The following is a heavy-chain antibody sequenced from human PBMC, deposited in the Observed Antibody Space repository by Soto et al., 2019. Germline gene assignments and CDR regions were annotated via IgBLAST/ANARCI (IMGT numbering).Heavy chain of an antibody. Sequence: EVQLVESGGGLVQPGGSLRLSCAASGFTFSTYWMTWVRQPPGKGLEWVANINQDGSVQNYVDSVKGRFTISRDNAKNSLYLQMNSLRAEDAAVYYCARDLSPTYSTYWVEAFDFWGQGTMVTVSS. CDR2: INQDGSVQ. V-gene: IGHV3-7*05. J-gene: IGHJ3*01. CDR1: GFTFSTYW. D-gene: IGHD2-21*01. CDR3: ARDLSPTYSTYWVEAFDF.